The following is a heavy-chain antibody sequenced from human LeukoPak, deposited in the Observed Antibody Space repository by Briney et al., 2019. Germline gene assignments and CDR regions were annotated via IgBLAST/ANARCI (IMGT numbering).Heavy chain of an antibody. V-gene: IGHV4-59*01. CDR2: MFHTGST. D-gene: IGHD2-15*01. Sequence: SETLSLTCSVSADSITRYYLCWIRQPPGKGLEWIGYMFHTGSTSYNPSLKSRVTISVDTSKNQLSLRLSSMTAADTAVYYCARLTLLADRVRSNYHYYYMDVWGKGTTVTVSS. J-gene: IGHJ6*03. CDR3: ARLTLLADRVRSNYHYYYMDV. CDR1: ADSITRYY.